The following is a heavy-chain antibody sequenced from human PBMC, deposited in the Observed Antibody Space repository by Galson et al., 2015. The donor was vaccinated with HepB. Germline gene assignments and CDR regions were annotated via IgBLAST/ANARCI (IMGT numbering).Heavy chain of an antibody. CDR1: GFTFSRYW. D-gene: IGHD2-2*01. V-gene: IGHV3-74*01. J-gene: IGHJ5*02. Sequence: SLRLSCAASGFTFSRYWMHWVRHTPGKGLVWVSQINRDGSSASYADSVEGRFTISRDNAKNTLYLQMDRLRAEDTAVYYCARDRDQLSNWFDPWDQGTLVTVSS. CDR3: ARDRDQLSNWFDP. CDR2: INRDGSSA.